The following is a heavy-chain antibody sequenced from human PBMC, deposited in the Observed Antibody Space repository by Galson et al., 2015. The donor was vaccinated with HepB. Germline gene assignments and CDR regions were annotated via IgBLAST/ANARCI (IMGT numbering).Heavy chain of an antibody. J-gene: IGHJ4*02. CDR3: AREARDSSGYYPY. D-gene: IGHD3-22*01. CDR2: IWYDGSNK. CDR1: GFTFSTYG. V-gene: IGHV3-33*01. Sequence: SLRLSCAAPGFTFSTYGMHWVRQAPGRGLEWVTVIWYDGSNKYYADSVKGRFTISRDNSKNTLYLQMNSLRAEDTAVYYCAREARDSSGYYPYWGQGTPVTVSS.